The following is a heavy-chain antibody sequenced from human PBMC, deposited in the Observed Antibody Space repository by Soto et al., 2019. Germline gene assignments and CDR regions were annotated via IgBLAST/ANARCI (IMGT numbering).Heavy chain of an antibody. CDR3: ARDLSGSTNYYYYYMDV. Sequence: TGGSLRLSCAASGFTFSSYDMHWVRQATGKGLEWVSAIGTAGDTYYPGSVKGRFTISRENAKNSLYLQMNSLRAGDTAVYYCARDLSGSTNYYYYYMDVWGKGTTVTVSS. D-gene: IGHD1-26*01. CDR2: IGTAGDT. V-gene: IGHV3-13*01. J-gene: IGHJ6*03. CDR1: GFTFSSYD.